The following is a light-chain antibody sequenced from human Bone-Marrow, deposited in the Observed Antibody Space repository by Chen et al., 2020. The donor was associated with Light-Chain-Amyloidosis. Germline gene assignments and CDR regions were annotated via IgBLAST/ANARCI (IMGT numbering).Light chain of an antibody. J-gene: IGLJ3*02. Sequence: QPLLTQPPSASAFLGTSVTLTCTLSSGYNDYKVDWYQQKPGKGPRFLMHVGAGGVVGSRGDGVPDRFSVLGSGLIRSLIIKNILEEDEGDYYCATDPGSGAHFVWVFGGGTRLTVL. CDR2: VGAGGVVG. V-gene: IGLV9-49*01. CDR1: SGYNDYK. CDR3: ATDPGSGAHFVWV.